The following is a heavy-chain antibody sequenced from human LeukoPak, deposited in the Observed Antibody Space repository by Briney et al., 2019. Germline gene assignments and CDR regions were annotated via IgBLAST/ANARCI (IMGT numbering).Heavy chain of an antibody. CDR3: ARDVLVPAAAPGYYYYMDV. Sequence: SVKVSCKASGGTFSSYAISWVRQAPGQGLEWVGGIIPIFGTANYAQKFRGRVTITADESTSTAYMELSSLRSEDTAVYYCARDVLVPAAAPGYYYYMDVWGKGTTVTVSS. CDR1: GGTFSSYA. D-gene: IGHD2-2*01. J-gene: IGHJ6*03. V-gene: IGHV1-69*13. CDR2: IIPIFGTA.